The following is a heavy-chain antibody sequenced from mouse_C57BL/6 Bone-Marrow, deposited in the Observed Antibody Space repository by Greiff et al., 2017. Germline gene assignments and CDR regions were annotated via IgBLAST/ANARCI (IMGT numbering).Heavy chain of an antibody. CDR2: ISSGSSTI. CDR1: GFTFSDYG. J-gene: IGHJ4*01. V-gene: IGHV5-17*01. D-gene: IGHD2-1*01. CDR3: ARNYGTYYAMDY. Sequence: DVKLVESGGGLVKPGGSLKLSCAASGFTFSDYGMHWVRQAPEKGLEWVAYISSGSSTIYYADTVKGRFTISRDNAKNTLFLQMTSLRSEDTAMYYCARNYGTYYAMDYWGQGTSVTVSS.